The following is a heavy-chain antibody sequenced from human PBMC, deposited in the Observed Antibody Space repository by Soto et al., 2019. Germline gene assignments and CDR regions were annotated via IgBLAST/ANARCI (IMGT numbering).Heavy chain of an antibody. CDR1: GFSLTTRPMG. CDR3: AHRLSGYTWNDGYFDY. Sequence: QITLKESGPTLVTHTQTITLTCTFSGFSLTTRPMGVGWIRQPPGKALEWLVVIYWDDDKRYSPSLKSRLTITKDTSKNQVVLTMTNMDPADTATYYCAHRLSGYTWNDGYFDYWGQGALVTVSS. J-gene: IGHJ4*02. V-gene: IGHV2-5*02. CDR2: IYWDDDK. D-gene: IGHD1-1*01.